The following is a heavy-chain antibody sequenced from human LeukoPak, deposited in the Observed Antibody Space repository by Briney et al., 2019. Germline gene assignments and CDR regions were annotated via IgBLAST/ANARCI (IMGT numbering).Heavy chain of an antibody. CDR3: ASRSAGDYVNTFDI. D-gene: IGHD4-17*01. J-gene: IGHJ3*02. CDR1: GFTVSSNY. V-gene: IGHV3-53*01. Sequence: GGSLRLSCAASGFTVSSNYMTWVRQAPGKGLEGVSVIYSGGRTYYADSVKGRFTISRDNSKNTLYLDMNSLRAEDTAVYYCASRSAGDYVNTFDIWGQGAMVTVSS. CDR2: IYSGGRT.